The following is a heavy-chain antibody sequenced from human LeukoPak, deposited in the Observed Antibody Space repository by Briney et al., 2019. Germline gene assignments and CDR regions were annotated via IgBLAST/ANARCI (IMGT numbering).Heavy chain of an antibody. CDR3: ARLHQLLPYNWFDP. J-gene: IGHJ5*02. V-gene: IGHV4-39*01. CDR1: GGSISSSSYY. D-gene: IGHD2-2*01. CDR2: IYYSGST. Sequence: SETLSLTCTVSGGSISSSSYYWGWLRQPPGKGREWMGSIYYSGSTYYNPSLKSRVTISVDTSKNQFSLKLSSVTAADTAVYYCARLHQLLPYNWFDPWGQGTLVTVSS.